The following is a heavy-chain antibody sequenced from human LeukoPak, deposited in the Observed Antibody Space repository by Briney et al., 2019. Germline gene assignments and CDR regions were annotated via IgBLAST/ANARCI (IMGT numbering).Heavy chain of an antibody. J-gene: IGHJ3*02. D-gene: IGHD1-26*01. V-gene: IGHV4-59*01. Sequence: SETLSLTCIVCGGSISSYYWSWIRQPPGKGLEWIAYIYYSENTNYNPSLRSRVTISVDTSKNQFSLKLSSVTPADTAVYHCARGGLVGVTPHSHDAFDIWGQGTMVTVSS. CDR3: ARGGLVGVTPHSHDAFDI. CDR1: GGSISSYY. CDR2: IYYSENT.